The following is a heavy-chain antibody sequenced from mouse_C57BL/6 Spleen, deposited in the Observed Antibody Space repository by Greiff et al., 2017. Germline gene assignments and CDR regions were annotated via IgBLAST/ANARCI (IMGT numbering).Heavy chain of an antibody. CDR2: INPSNGGT. Sequence: VQLQQSGTELVKPGASVKLSCKASGYTFTGYWMHWVKQRPGQGLEWIGNINPSNGGTNYNEKFKSKATLTADKSSSTAYMQLSSLTSEDSAVYYCARRGSPWYFDVWGTGTTVTVSS. D-gene: IGHD1-1*02. CDR1: GYTFTGYW. J-gene: IGHJ1*03. V-gene: IGHV1-53*01. CDR3: ARRGSPWYFDV.